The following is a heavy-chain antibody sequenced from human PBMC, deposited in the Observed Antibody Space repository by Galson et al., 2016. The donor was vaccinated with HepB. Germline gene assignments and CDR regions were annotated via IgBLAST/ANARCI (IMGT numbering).Heavy chain of an antibody. D-gene: IGHD2-21*02. CDR3: ATGGPVVTATQVSGGGVTVHNAFDI. CDR1: AFNFNNYD. J-gene: IGHJ3*02. CDR2: ISSDGTHQ. V-gene: IGHV3-30*03. Sequence: SLRLSCAASAFNFNNYDIHWVRQAPGKGLEWMTIISSDGTHQDYVDSGKGRFPISRDDSTNTVSLQMNSLRLEDTAMYYCATGGPVVTATQVSGGGVTVHNAFDIWGQGTMVTVSS.